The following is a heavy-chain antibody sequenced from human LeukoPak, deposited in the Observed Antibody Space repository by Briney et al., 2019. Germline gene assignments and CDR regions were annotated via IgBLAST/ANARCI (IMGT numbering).Heavy chain of an antibody. CDR1: GFTFSSYA. CDR3: ARVPTGYSSGWLDY. J-gene: IGHJ4*02. Sequence: GGSLTLSSVASGFTFSSYAMSRLRPAPGQGREWGSAISASGRNTYYADSVKGRFTISRDNSTTTLYLQMSSRRAEDTAVYYCARVPTGYSSGWLDYWGQRTLVTVS. CDR2: ISASGRNT. V-gene: IGHV3-23*01. D-gene: IGHD6-19*01.